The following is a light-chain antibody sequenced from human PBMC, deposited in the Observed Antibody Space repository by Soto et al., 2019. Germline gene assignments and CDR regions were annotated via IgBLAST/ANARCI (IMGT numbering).Light chain of an antibody. CDR2: GTS. Sequence: EIVMTQSPATLSVSPGERATLSCRASQSVSSTLAWYQQIPGQAPRLLLYGTSTRATGIPARFSGSGSGTEFTLTISSLQSEDVAFYYCQQYYQWPLTFGGGTKVEVK. CDR1: QSVSST. J-gene: IGKJ4*01. CDR3: QQYYQWPLT. V-gene: IGKV3-15*01.